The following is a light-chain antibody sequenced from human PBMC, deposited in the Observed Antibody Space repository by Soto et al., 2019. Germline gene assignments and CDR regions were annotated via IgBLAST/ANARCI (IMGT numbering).Light chain of an antibody. V-gene: IGLV2-14*01. J-gene: IGLJ3*02. CDR2: EVS. Sequence: QSALTQPASVSGSPGQSITISCTGTSSDVGGYNYVSWYQQHPGKAPKLMIYEVSNRPSGVSNRFSGSKSGNTASLTISGLQTEDEADYYCSSFTSINTWVFGGGPKVTV. CDR3: SSFTSINTWV. CDR1: SSDVGGYNY.